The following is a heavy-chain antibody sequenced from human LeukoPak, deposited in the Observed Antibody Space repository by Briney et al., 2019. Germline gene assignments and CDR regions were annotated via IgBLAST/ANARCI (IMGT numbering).Heavy chain of an antibody. CDR3: ARSTNYDILTPPDY. Sequence: SETLSLTCAVYGGSFSDYYWSWIRQPPGKGLEWIGEINHSGSTYYNPPLKSRVTISVDTSKNQFSLKLSSVTAADTAVYYCARSTNYDILTPPDYWGQGTLVTVSS. D-gene: IGHD3-9*01. J-gene: IGHJ4*02. V-gene: IGHV4-34*01. CDR1: GGSFSDYY. CDR2: INHSGST.